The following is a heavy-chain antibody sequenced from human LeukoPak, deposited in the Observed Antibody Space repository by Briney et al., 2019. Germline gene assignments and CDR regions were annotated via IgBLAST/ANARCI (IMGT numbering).Heavy chain of an antibody. V-gene: IGHV3-15*01. CDR1: GFTFSNYA. D-gene: IGHD2-21*02. CDR3: TTDSYCGDDCYQDY. J-gene: IGHJ4*02. CDR2: IRSRSNGGTV. Sequence: GGSLRLSCSAPGFTFSNYALSWVRQTPGKGLEWVGRIRSRSNGGTVDYAAPVKGRFSISRDDSKNTLILQMNRLRSEDTAFYYCTTDSYCGDDCYQDYWGRGTLVSVSS.